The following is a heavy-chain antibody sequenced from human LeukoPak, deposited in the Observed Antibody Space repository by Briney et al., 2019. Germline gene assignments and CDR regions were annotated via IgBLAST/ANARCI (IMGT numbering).Heavy chain of an antibody. Sequence: SETLSLTCTVSGVSISTSNSYWGWIRQPPGKGLEWIGSMYYTGNTYYNASLKSRVTISIDTSKNQVSLRLTSVTATDTAMYYCARQTGSGLFTLPGGQGTLVTVSS. J-gene: IGHJ4*02. CDR2: MYYTGNT. CDR1: GVSISTSNSY. CDR3: ARQTGSGLFTLP. V-gene: IGHV4-39*01. D-gene: IGHD3/OR15-3a*01.